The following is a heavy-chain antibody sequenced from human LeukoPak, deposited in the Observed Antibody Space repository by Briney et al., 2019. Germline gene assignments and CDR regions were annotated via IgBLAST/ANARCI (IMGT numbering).Heavy chain of an antibody. CDR2: ISSSGSTV. Sequence: GGSLRLSCAASGFTFSNYYMSWIRQAPGKGLEWIPYISSSGSTVYYADSVKGRFTISRDNAKNSLYLQMNSLRAEDTAVYYCAKERGGWLDDWRGQGTLVTVSS. CDR1: GFTFSNYY. CDR3: AKERGGWLDDW. J-gene: IGHJ4*02. V-gene: IGHV3-11*01. D-gene: IGHD3-9*01.